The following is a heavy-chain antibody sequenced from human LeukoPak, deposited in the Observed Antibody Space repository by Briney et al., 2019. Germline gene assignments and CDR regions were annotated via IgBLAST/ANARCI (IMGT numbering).Heavy chain of an antibody. V-gene: IGHV3-21*01. Sequence: KPGGSLRLSCAASGFTFSSYSMNWVRQAPGKGLEWVSSISSSSSYIYYADSVKGRFTISRDNAKNSLYLQMNSLRAEDTAVYYCARAPPRIAALPLYFDYCGQGTLVTVSS. D-gene: IGHD6-6*01. CDR3: ARAPPRIAALPLYFDY. J-gene: IGHJ4*02. CDR2: ISSSSSYI. CDR1: GFTFSSYS.